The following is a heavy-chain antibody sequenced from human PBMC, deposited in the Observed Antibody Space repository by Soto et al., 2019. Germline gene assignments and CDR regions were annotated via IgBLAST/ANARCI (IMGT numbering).Heavy chain of an antibody. Sequence: EVQLVESGGVVVQPGGSLRLSCAASGFTFDDYAMHWVRQAPGKGLEWVSLISWDGGSTYYADSVKGRFTISRDNSKNSLYLQMNSLRAEDTALYYCAKDIPTVTSYNWFDPWGQGTLVTVSS. J-gene: IGHJ5*02. CDR3: AKDIPTVTSYNWFDP. D-gene: IGHD4-17*01. V-gene: IGHV3-43D*04. CDR1: GFTFDDYA. CDR2: ISWDGGST.